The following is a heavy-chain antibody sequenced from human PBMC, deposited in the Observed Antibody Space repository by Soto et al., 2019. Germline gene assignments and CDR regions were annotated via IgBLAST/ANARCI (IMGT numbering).Heavy chain of an antibody. CDR2: IYYSGST. CDR1: GGSISSGDYY. Sequence: SETLSLTCTVSGGSISSGDYYWSWIRQPPGKGLEWIGYIYYSGSTYYNPSLKSRVTISVDTSKNQFSLKLSSVTAADTAVYYCASQRGGWYYAFDIWGQGTMVTVSS. CDR3: ASQRGGWYYAFDI. D-gene: IGHD6-19*01. V-gene: IGHV4-30-4*01. J-gene: IGHJ3*02.